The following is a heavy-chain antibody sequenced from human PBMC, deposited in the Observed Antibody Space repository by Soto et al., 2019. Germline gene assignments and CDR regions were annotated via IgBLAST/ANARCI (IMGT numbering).Heavy chain of an antibody. J-gene: IGHJ5*02. CDR2: ISAYNGNT. Sequence: ASVKVYCKASGYTFTSYGISWVRQDPGHGPEWMGWISAYNGNTNYAQKLQGRVTMTTDTSTSTAHMELRSLRSDDTAVYYGARATAAGFRWFDPWGQGTLVTVSS. CDR3: ARATAAGFRWFDP. CDR1: GYTFTSYG. V-gene: IGHV1-18*01. D-gene: IGHD6-13*01.